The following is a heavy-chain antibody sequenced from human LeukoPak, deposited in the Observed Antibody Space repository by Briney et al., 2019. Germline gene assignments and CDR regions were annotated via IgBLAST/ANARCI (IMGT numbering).Heavy chain of an antibody. CDR3: ARTGGYCSGGSCYRGYYFVY. CDR1: GYSFTSYW. CDR2: IYPGGSDT. Sequence: GESLKISCKGSGYSFTSYWIGWVRQMPGKGLEWVGIIYPGGSDTRYSPPFQGQVTISADKSISTAYLQWSSLKASDTAMYYCARTGGYCSGGSCYRGYYFVYWGQGTLVTVSS. J-gene: IGHJ4*02. D-gene: IGHD2-15*01. V-gene: IGHV5-51*01.